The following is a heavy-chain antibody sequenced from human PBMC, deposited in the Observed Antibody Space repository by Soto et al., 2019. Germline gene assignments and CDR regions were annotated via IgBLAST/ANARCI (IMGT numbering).Heavy chain of an antibody. J-gene: IGHJ6*02. CDR1: GFTFSDYG. Sequence: QVQLVESGGGVVQPGRSLRLSCAASGFTFSDYGMHWVRQAPGKGLEWVALISYHGSNEHYADSVKGRFTISRDNSKNPLYRQLNSLRAEDTAVYSCAKDPGYSSTSCAGRLGMDVWGQGATVTVSS. CDR3: AKDPGYSSTSCAGRLGMDV. D-gene: IGHD6-13*01. CDR2: ISYHGSNE. V-gene: IGHV3-30*18.